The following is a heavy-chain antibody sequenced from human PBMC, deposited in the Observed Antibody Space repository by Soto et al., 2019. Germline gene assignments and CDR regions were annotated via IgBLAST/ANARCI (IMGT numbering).Heavy chain of an antibody. J-gene: IGHJ4*02. Sequence: SETLSLTCTVSGGSISSGGYYWSWIRQHPGKGLEWIGYIYYSGSTYYNPSLKSRVTISVDTSKNQFSLKLSSVTAADTAGYYCARALGYCSSTSCSYFFGFDYWGQGTLVTVSS. D-gene: IGHD2-2*01. CDR1: GGSISSGGYY. V-gene: IGHV4-31*03. CDR3: ARALGYCSSTSCSYFFGFDY. CDR2: IYYSGST.